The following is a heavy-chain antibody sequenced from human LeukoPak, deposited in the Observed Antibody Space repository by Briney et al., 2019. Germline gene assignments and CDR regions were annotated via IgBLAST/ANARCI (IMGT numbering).Heavy chain of an antibody. CDR1: GYTFTGNY. J-gene: IGHJ3*02. CDR2: INTNTGNP. CDR3: ARDAAITMIVVVITTDAFDI. V-gene: IGHV7-4-1*02. Sequence: ASVKVSCKASGYTFTGNYMHWVRQAPGQGLEWMGWINTNTGNPTYAQGFTGRFVFSLDTSVSTAYLQISSLKAEDTAVYYCARDAAITMIVVVITTDAFDIWGQGTMVTVSS. D-gene: IGHD3-22*01.